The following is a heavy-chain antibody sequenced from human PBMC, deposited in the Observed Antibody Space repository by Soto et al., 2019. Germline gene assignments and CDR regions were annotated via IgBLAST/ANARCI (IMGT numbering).Heavy chain of an antibody. J-gene: IGHJ4*02. D-gene: IGHD3-22*01. CDR3: ARLIALDHAASWPFDY. CDR1: GYSFTSYW. CDR2: IYPGDPDT. V-gene: IGHV5-51*01. Sequence: GESLKISCKGSGYSFTSYWIGWVRQMPGKGLEWMGIIYPGDPDTRYSPSFQGQVTISADKSISTAYLQWSSLKASDTAVYYCARLIALDHAASWPFDYWGQGTLVTRLL.